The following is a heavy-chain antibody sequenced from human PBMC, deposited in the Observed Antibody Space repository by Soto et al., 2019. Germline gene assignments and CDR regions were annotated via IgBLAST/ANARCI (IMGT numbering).Heavy chain of an antibody. CDR2: ISHKSSAI. D-gene: IGHD4-17*01. Sequence: EVQLVESGGGLVQPGGSLRLSCAASGFTFSNYAMNWVRQAPGKGLEWVSYISHKSSAIYHADSVKGRFTISRDNAKNSLYLQMNSLRDENTAVYYCARDPYSSTTVTRMDYWSQGTLVTVSS. J-gene: IGHJ4*02. CDR3: ARDPYSSTTVTRMDY. CDR1: GFTFSNYA. V-gene: IGHV3-48*02.